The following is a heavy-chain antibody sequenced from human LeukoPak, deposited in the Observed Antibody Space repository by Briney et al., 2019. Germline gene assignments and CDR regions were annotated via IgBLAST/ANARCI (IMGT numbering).Heavy chain of an antibody. J-gene: IGHJ4*02. CDR3: AKDGRQLDPLYFDY. Sequence: PGGSLRLSCAASGFTFSSYGMHWVRQAPGKGLEWVAFIRYDGSNKYYADSVKGRFTISRDNSKNTLYLQMNSPRAEDTAVYYCAKDGRQLDPLYFDYWGQGTLVTVSS. CDR2: IRYDGSNK. V-gene: IGHV3-30*02. D-gene: IGHD6-13*01. CDR1: GFTFSSYG.